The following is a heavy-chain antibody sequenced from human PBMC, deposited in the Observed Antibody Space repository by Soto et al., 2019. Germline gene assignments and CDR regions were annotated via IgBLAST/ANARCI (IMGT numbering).Heavy chain of an antibody. CDR1: GFTFSSFC. V-gene: IGHV3-7*04. CDR2: IKQDGSEK. J-gene: IGHJ5*01. Sequence: EVQLVESGGGLVQPGGSLRLSCAASGFTFSSFCMSWVRQAPGKGLEWVATIKQDGSEKYYVDSVKGRFTISRDNAKNSLYIQMNSLRDDGTAVYSCVRASYGDFDSWGQGTLVTVSS. D-gene: IGHD5-18*01. CDR3: VRASYGDFDS.